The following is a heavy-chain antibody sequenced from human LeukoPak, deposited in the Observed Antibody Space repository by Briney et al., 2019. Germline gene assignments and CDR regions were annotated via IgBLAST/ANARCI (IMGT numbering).Heavy chain of an antibody. CDR3: AREPIAAAGIFDY. V-gene: IGHV1-18*01. Sequence: ASVEVSCKASGYTFTSYGISWVRQAPGQGLEWMGWISAYNGNTNYAQKFQGRVTMTRDTSISTAYMELSRLRSDDTAVYYCAREPIAAAGIFDYWGQGTLVTVSS. J-gene: IGHJ4*02. CDR2: ISAYNGNT. D-gene: IGHD6-13*01. CDR1: GYTFTSYG.